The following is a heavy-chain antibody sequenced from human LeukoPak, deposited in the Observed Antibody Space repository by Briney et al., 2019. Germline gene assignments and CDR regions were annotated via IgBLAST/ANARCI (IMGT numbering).Heavy chain of an antibody. CDR1: GLSFSSFA. D-gene: IGHD1-14*01. CDR2: IRGNRET. CDR3: AKASWVSTTDAVR. V-gene: IGHV3-23*01. Sequence: GGSLRLSCAASGLSFSSFAMSWVRQGPARGLEWVSSIRGNRETFYADSVKGRFTLYSDYSRNTVYFQLNNLRVEDTGIYYCAKASWVSTTDAVRWGQGTLVTVSS. J-gene: IGHJ4*02.